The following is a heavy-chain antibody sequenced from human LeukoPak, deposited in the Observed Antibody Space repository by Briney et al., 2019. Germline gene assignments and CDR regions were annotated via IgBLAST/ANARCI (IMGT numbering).Heavy chain of an antibody. CDR2: INHSGST. J-gene: IGHJ4*02. V-gene: IGHV4-34*01. Sequence: SETLSLTCAVYGASFSDYYWSWIRQPPGKGLEWIGEINHSGSTNPNPSLKSRVTISVDTSKNRFSLKLSSVTAADTAVYFCARAGVLSGPERYFDYWDQGTLITVSS. CDR1: GASFSDYY. CDR3: ARAGVLSGPERYFDY. D-gene: IGHD5-12*01.